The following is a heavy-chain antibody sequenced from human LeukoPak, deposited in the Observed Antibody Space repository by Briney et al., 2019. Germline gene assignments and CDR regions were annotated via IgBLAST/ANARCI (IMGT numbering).Heavy chain of an antibody. CDR2: INWNGGSI. CDR1: GFTFENHG. D-gene: IGHD6-19*01. CDR3: ARGYSSGWYYFDY. V-gene: IGHV3-20*04. Sequence: PGGSLRLSCTASGFTFENHGMSWVRQAPGKGLEWVSVINWNGGSITYADSVKGRFTISRDNAKNSLYLQMNSLRAEDTAFYYCARGYSSGWYYFDYWGQGTLVTVSS. J-gene: IGHJ4*02.